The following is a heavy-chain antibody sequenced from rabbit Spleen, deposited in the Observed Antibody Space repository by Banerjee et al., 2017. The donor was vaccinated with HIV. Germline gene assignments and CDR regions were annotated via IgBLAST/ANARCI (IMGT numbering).Heavy chain of an antibody. J-gene: IGHJ4*01. V-gene: IGHV1S45*01. Sequence: QEQLMESGGGLVQPEGSLTLTCTVSGFDFSINYVMRWVRQAPGKGLEWIASIYPSNGVTYYANWAKGRFTISKTSSTTVTLQMTSLTAADTATYFCASDIYGYGGFSLWAPGTLVTVS. D-gene: IGHD6-1*01. CDR3: ASDIYGYGGFSL. CDR2: IYPSNGVT. CDR1: GFDFSINYV.